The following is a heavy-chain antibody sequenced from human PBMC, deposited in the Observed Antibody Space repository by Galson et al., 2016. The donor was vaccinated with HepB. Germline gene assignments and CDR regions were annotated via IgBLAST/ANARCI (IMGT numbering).Heavy chain of an antibody. CDR2: IKQDGSEK. J-gene: IGHJ4*02. CDR1: GFTFSSDW. CDR3: ASCLQTPASYFDY. D-gene: IGHD3-16*01. V-gene: IGHV3-7*01. Sequence: SLRLSCAASGFTFSSDWMSWVRQAPGKGLEWVANIKQDGSEKYYVDSVKGRFTISRDNAKNSRYLQMNSLRAEDTAVYYCASCLQTPASYFDYWGQGTLVTVSS.